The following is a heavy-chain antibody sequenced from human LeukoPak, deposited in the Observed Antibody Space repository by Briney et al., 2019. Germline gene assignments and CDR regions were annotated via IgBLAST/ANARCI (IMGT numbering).Heavy chain of an antibody. J-gene: IGHJ6*03. CDR2: ITRGSIYT. CDR3: ARDPYNGSYGDDYYYYMDV. CDR1: GFTFSNYN. D-gene: IGHD1-26*01. V-gene: IGHV3-21*01. Sequence: GGSLRLSCAASGFTFSNYNMNWVRQTPGKGLEWVSSITRGSIYTFYADSVKGRFIISRDNAKNSLSLQMNSLRAEDTAVYYCARDPYNGSYGDDYYYYMDVWGKGTTVTISS.